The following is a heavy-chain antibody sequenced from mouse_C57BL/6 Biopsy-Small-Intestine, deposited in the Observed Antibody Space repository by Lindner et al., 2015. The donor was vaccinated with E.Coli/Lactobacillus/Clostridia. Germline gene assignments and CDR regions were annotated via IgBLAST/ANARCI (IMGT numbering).Heavy chain of an antibody. CDR1: GYTFSRHY. CDR2: INPSGAWT. V-gene: IGHV1-19*01. D-gene: IGHD1-1*02. J-gene: IGHJ4*01. Sequence: SVKVSCKASGYTFSRHYMHWLRQAPGQGPEWVGLINPSGAWTTYSQRFQGRVTLTRDTSTSTDYMELSGLRSEDTAVYYCARDNSEADLGWWFDPWGQGTPVTVSS. CDR3: ARDNSEADLGWWFDP.